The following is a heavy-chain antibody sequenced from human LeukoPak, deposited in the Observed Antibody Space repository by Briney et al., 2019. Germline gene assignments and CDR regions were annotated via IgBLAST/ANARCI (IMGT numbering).Heavy chain of an antibody. D-gene: IGHD5-24*01. V-gene: IGHV3-23*01. CDR1: GFTFSSYS. J-gene: IGHJ4*02. CDR3: AKDLRRSWRNFDY. Sequence: HTGGSLRLSCAASGFTFSSYSMNWVRQAPGKGLEWVSAISGSGGSTYYADSVKGRFTISRDNSKNTLFLQMNSLRAEDTAVYYCAKDLRRSWRNFDYWGQGTLVTVSS. CDR2: ISGSGGST.